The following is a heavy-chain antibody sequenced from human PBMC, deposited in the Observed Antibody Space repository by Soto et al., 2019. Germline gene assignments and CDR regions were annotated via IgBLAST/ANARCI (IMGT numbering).Heavy chain of an antibody. CDR1: GGTFSSYA. CDR2: ILPIFGTA. Sequence: QVQLVQSGAEVKKPGSPVKVSCKASGGTFSSYAISWVRQAPGQGLEWMGGILPIFGTANYAGKCQGRVTITADRSTSTAYRELSSLRSEDTAVYYCARASTLTVHCGSVSCPRMDVWGQGTTVTVSS. J-gene: IGHJ6*02. V-gene: IGHV1-69*06. CDR3: ARASTLTVHCGSVSCPRMDV. D-gene: IGHD2-2*01.